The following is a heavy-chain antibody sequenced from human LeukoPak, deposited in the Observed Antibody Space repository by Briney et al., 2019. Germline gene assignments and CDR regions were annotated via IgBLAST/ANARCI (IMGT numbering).Heavy chain of an antibody. CDR2: IYTDGST. D-gene: IGHD3-10*01. V-gene: IGHV4-4*07. CDR1: GGSTSNSF. J-gene: IGHJ4*02. Sequence: SETLSLTCTVSGGSTSNSFWSWIRQPAGKGLEWIGRIYTDGSTNSNPSLRSRLTMSLDTSKNQFSLKLSSVTAADTAVYYCARGSARWYYGSGSWGYDYWGQGTLVTVSS. CDR3: ARGSARWYYGSGSWGYDY.